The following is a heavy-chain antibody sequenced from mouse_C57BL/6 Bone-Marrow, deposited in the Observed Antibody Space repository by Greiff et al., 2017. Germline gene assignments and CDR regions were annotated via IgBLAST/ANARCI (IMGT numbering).Heavy chain of an antibody. V-gene: IGHV5-12*01. D-gene: IGHD2-4*01. CDR1: GFTFSDYY. J-gene: IGHJ4*01. Sequence: EVKLQESGGGLVQPGGSLKLSCAASGFTFSDYYMYWVRQTPEKRLEWVAYISNGGGSTYYPDTVKGRFTISRDNAKNTLYLQMSRLKSEDTAMYYCARQDYDYAIYAMDYWGQGTSVTVSS. CDR3: ARQDYDYAIYAMDY. CDR2: ISNGGGST.